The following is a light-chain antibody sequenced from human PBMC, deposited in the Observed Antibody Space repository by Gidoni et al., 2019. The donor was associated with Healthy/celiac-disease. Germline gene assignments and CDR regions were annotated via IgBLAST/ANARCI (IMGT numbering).Light chain of an antibody. Sequence: DIQMTQSPSDLSASVGDRVTITCRASQSISSYLNWYQQKPGKAPKLLIYAASSLQSGVPSRFSGSGSGTDFTLTISSLQPEDFSTYYCQQSYSLTFGGGTKVEIK. CDR1: QSISSY. V-gene: IGKV1-39*01. J-gene: IGKJ4*01. CDR3: QQSYSLT. CDR2: AAS.